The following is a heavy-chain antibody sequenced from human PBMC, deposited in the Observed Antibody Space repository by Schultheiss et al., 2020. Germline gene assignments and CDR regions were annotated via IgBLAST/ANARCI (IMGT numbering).Heavy chain of an antibody. CDR1: GGSISSGGYY. D-gene: IGHD3-22*01. CDR3: AREGRATMIVVGSRRYYYYGMDV. CDR2: IYYSGST. J-gene: IGHJ6*02. V-gene: IGHV4-31*03. Sequence: SETLSLTCTVSGGSISSGGYYWSWIRQPPGKGLEWIGYIYYSGSTYYNPSLKSRVTISVDTSKNQFSLKLSSVTAADTAVYYCAREGRATMIVVGSRRYYYYGMDVWGQGTTVTVSS.